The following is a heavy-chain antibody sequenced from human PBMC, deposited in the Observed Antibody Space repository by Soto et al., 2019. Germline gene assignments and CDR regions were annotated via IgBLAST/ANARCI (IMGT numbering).Heavy chain of an antibody. Sequence: QVQLVQSGAEVKKPGSSVNISCKASGGTFCSYSITWVRQAPGQGLEWMGMIIPIIGIANDAQKLQGRLKITADTSTGTAYMELGSLRSDDTAMYYCARTDRYYGLDVWGQGTTVTVSS. V-gene: IGHV1-69*02. CDR3: ARTDRYYGLDV. CDR1: GGTFCSYS. J-gene: IGHJ6*02. CDR2: IIPIIGIA.